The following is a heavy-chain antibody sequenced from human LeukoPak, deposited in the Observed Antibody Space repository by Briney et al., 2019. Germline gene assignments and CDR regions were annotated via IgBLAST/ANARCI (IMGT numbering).Heavy chain of an antibody. D-gene: IGHD2-15*01. CDR3: VRQDCSGGSCYLDY. Sequence: GASLRLSCAASGFTFSSYGMHWVRQAPGKGLEWVAVISYDGSNKYYADSVKGRFTISRDNSKNTLYLQMNSLRTEDTAVYYCVRQDCSGGSCYLDYWGQGTLVTVSS. CDR1: GFTFSSYG. CDR2: ISYDGSNK. J-gene: IGHJ4*02. V-gene: IGHV3-30*03.